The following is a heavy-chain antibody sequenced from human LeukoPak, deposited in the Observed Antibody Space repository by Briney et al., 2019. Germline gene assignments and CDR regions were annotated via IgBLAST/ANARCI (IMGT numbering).Heavy chain of an antibody. J-gene: IGHJ4*02. Sequence: PGGSLRLSCAASGFTFSSYSMNWVRQAPGKGLEWVSSISSSSSYIYYADSVKGRFTISRDNAKNSLYLQMNSLRAEDTAVYYCAREITTIFLYYFDYWGQGTLVTVSS. V-gene: IGHV3-21*01. CDR1: GFTFSSYS. CDR3: AREITTIFLYYFDY. D-gene: IGHD3-9*01. CDR2: ISSSSSYI.